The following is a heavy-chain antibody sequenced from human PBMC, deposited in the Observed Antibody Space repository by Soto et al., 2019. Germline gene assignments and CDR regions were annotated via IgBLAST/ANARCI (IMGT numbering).Heavy chain of an antibody. Sequence: QVQLVQSGAEVKRPGASVKVSCEASGYTFTTYGISWVRQAPGQGLEWMGWISGHNDNTIYAQKIQGRVILNTDTSTSTAYMELRSLRSDDTAVYYCARDFHQYSSTWFDTFDIWVQGTMVTVSS. J-gene: IGHJ3*02. CDR3: ARDFHQYSSTWFDTFDI. CDR1: GYTFTTYG. V-gene: IGHV1-18*01. D-gene: IGHD6-13*01. CDR2: ISGHNDNT.